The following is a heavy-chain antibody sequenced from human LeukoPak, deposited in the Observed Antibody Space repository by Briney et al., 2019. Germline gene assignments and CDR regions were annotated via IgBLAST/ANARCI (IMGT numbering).Heavy chain of an antibody. CDR2: ISSSSSYI. CDR1: GFTFSSYS. CDR3: ARDNRLGGDY. V-gene: IGHV3-21*01. D-gene: IGHD1-14*01. J-gene: IGHJ4*02. Sequence: PGGSLRLSCAASGFTFSSYSMNWVRQAPGKGLEWVSSISSSSSYIYYADSVKGRFTISRDNAKNSLYLQMYSLRAEDTAVYYCARDNRLGGDYWGQGTLVTVSS.